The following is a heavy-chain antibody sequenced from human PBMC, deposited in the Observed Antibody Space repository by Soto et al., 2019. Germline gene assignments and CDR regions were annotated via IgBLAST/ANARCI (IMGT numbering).Heavy chain of an antibody. CDR2: VNSDGSST. V-gene: IGHV3-74*01. CDR1: GFTFTHYR. J-gene: IGHJ4*02. D-gene: IGHD1-7*01. Sequence: GGSLRLSXAASGFTFTHYRIHWVRQAPGKGLVWVSRVNSDGSSTNYADAVKGRFTISRDNSKNMAYLQMNNLTVEDTGVYYCAKPGDWNYVYDFWGQGTLVTVSS. CDR3: AKPGDWNYVYDF.